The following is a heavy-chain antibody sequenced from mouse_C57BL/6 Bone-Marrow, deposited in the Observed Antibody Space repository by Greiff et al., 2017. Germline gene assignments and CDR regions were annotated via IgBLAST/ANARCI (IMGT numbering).Heavy chain of an antibody. CDR1: GYTFTSYW. CDR3: ARAGIPPWFAY. J-gene: IGHJ3*01. V-gene: IGHV1-55*01. CDR2: IYPGSGST. Sequence: QVQLQQSGAELVKPGASVKMSCKASGYTFTSYWITWVKQRPGQGLEWIGDIYPGSGSTNYNEKFKSKATLTVDTSSSTAYMKLRSLTSEDSAVYSCARAGIPPWFAYWGQGTLVTVSA.